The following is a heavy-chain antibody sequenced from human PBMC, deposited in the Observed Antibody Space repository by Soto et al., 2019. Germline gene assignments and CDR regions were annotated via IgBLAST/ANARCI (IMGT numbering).Heavy chain of an antibody. Sequence: GGSLRLSCAASEFSFSDYWMGWVRQAPGKGLEWVANLDQGGSKKYYADSVKGRFTISRDNSKNTLYLQMNSLRAEDTAVYYCARDRVDCTNGVCYTSAYYYYYGMDVWGQGTTVTVSS. CDR2: LDQGGSKK. V-gene: IGHV3-7*01. D-gene: IGHD2-8*01. CDR1: EFSFSDYW. CDR3: ARDRVDCTNGVCYTSAYYYYYGMDV. J-gene: IGHJ6*02.